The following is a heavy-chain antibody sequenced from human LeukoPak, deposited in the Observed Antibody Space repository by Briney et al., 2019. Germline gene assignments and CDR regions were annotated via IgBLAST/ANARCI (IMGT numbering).Heavy chain of an antibody. V-gene: IGHV4-31*03. Sequence: PSETLSLTCTVSGGSISSGGYYWSWIRQHPGKGLEWIGYIYYSGSTYYNPSLKSRVTISVDTSKNQFSPKLSSVTAADTAVYYCARGMYLVLLDYWGQGTLVTVSS. CDR2: IYYSGST. J-gene: IGHJ4*02. D-gene: IGHD4/OR15-4a*01. CDR1: GGSISSGGYY. CDR3: ARGMYLVLLDY.